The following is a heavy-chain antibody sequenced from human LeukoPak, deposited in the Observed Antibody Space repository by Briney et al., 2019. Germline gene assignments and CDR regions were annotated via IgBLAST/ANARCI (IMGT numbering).Heavy chain of an antibody. CDR1: GFIFSSYG. V-gene: IGHV3-30*18. CDR3: AKDQLQLWPHYYMDV. D-gene: IGHD5-18*01. Sequence: PGGSLRLSCGASGFIFSSYGMRWVRQAPGKGLEWVAHISPDGGQKNYADSVKGRFTISRDNSNNTHFLQMSSLRPEDTAIYFCAKDQLQLWPHYYMDVWGKGTTVTVSS. CDR2: ISPDGGQK. J-gene: IGHJ6*03.